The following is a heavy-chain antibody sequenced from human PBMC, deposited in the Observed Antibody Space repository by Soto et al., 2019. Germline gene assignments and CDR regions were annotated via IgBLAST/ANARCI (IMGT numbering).Heavy chain of an antibody. CDR3: ARDRLIVDFWSGYYTDYYYYGMDV. D-gene: IGHD3-3*01. Sequence: GGSLRLSCAASGFTFSSYSMNWVRQAPGKGLEWVSSISSSSSYIYYADSVKGRFTISRDNAKNSLYLQMNSLRAEDTAVYYCARDRLIVDFWSGYYTDYYYYGMDVWGQGTTVTVSS. CDR1: GFTFSSYS. CDR2: ISSSSSYI. J-gene: IGHJ6*02. V-gene: IGHV3-21*01.